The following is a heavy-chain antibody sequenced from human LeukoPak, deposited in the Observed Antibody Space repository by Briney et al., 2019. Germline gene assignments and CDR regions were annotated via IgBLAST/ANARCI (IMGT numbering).Heavy chain of an antibody. D-gene: IGHD3-22*01. CDR2: IYYSGST. Sequence: KPSQTPSLTCTVSGGSISSGGYYWSWIRQHPGKGLEWIGYIYYSGSTYYNPSLKSRVTISVDTSKNQFSLKLSSVTAADTAVYYCARGRYYDSSGYYSYWYFDLWGRGTLVTVSS. CDR3: ARGRYYDSSGYYSYWYFDL. CDR1: GGSISSGGYY. V-gene: IGHV4-31*03. J-gene: IGHJ2*01.